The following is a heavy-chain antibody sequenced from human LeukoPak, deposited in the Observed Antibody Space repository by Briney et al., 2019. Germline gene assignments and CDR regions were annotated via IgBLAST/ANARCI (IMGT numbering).Heavy chain of an antibody. D-gene: IGHD2-2*01. CDR1: GFTFSNAW. CDR2: IKSKTDGGTT. CDR3: TTGYCSSSSCHRSLYFDY. Sequence: PGGSLRLSCAASGFTFSNAWMSWVRQAPGKGLEWVGRIKSKTDGGTTDYAAPVKGRFTVSRDDSKNTLYLQMNSLKTEDTAVYYSTTGYCSSSSCHRSLYFDYWGQGTLVTVSS. V-gene: IGHV3-15*01. J-gene: IGHJ4*02.